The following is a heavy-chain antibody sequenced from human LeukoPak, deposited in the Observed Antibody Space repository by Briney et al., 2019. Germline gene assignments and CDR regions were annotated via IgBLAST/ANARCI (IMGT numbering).Heavy chain of an antibody. CDR2: IYSGGSA. J-gene: IGHJ2*01. Sequence: GGSLRLSCAASGFTFRSFAMSWVRQAPGKGLEWVSVIYSGGSAYYADSVKGRFTISRHNSKNTLYLQMNSLRAEDTAVYYCVRDNGLLWGRGTLVTVSS. D-gene: IGHD2-2*03. CDR1: GFTFRSFA. CDR3: VRDNGLL. V-gene: IGHV3-53*04.